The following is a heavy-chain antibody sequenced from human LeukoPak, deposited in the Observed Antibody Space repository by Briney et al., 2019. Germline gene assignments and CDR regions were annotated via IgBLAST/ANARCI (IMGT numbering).Heavy chain of an antibody. V-gene: IGHV4-39*07. J-gene: IGHJ6*02. CDR2: IYYSGST. CDR1: GGSISSSSYY. D-gene: IGHD3-9*01. Sequence: SETLSLTCTVSGGSISSSSYYWGWIRQPPGKGLEWIGSIYYSGSTNYNPSLKSRVTISVDTSKNQFSLKLSSVTAADTAVYYCARSPRTYFDWTHSPYYYYGMDVWGQGTTVTVSS. CDR3: ARSPRTYFDWTHSPYYYYGMDV.